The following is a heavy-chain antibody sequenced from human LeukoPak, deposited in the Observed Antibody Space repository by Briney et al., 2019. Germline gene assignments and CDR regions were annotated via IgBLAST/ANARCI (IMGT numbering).Heavy chain of an antibody. D-gene: IGHD3-16*01. Sequence: SETLSLTCTVSGGSISSYYWSWIRQPPGKGLEWIGYIYYSGSTNYNPSLKSRVTISVDTSKNQFSLKLSSVTAADTAVYYCARGITTVAFYFDYWGQGTLVTVSS. CDR2: IYYSGST. CDR1: GGSISSYY. J-gene: IGHJ4*02. V-gene: IGHV4-59*01. CDR3: ARGITTVAFYFDY.